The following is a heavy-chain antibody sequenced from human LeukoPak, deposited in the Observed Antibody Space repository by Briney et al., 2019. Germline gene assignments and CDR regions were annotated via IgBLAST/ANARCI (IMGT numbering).Heavy chain of an antibody. CDR3: AGHHPRNTVDF. Sequence: SSETLSLTCTVSGGSISSYYWSWIRQPPGKGLEWIGYISYSGSTNYNPSLKSRVTISLDTSKNQFSLKLSSVTAADTAVYYCAGHHPRNTVDFWGQGTLVTVSS. CDR1: GGSISSYY. J-gene: IGHJ4*02. CDR2: ISYSGST. D-gene: IGHD2/OR15-2a*01. V-gene: IGHV4-59*08.